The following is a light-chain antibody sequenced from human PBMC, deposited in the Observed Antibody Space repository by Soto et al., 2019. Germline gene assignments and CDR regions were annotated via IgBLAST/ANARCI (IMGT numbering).Light chain of an antibody. V-gene: IGKV3-15*01. CDR3: QQYNNWPPART. CDR1: QSVGSN. J-gene: IGKJ1*01. CDR2: GAS. Sequence: EIVMTQSPATLSVSPGERATLSCRASQSVGSNLAWYQQRPGQAPRLLIYGASTRATGVPARFSGSGSGTEFTLTISSLQSEDFGIYFCQQYNNWPPARTFGQGTKVEIK.